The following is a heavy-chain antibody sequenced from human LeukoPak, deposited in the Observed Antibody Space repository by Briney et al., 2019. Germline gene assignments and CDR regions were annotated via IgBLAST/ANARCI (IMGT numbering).Heavy chain of an antibody. Sequence: QSGGSLRLSCAASGFTFGSYAMNWVRQAPGKGLEWVSAISGSGGSIYHADSVKGRFTISRDNSKNTLYLQMSSLRAEDTAVYYCVNLAVAGTDYWGQGTLVTVSS. CDR1: GFTFGSYA. V-gene: IGHV3-23*01. CDR2: ISGSGGSI. D-gene: IGHD6-19*01. J-gene: IGHJ4*02. CDR3: VNLAVAGTDY.